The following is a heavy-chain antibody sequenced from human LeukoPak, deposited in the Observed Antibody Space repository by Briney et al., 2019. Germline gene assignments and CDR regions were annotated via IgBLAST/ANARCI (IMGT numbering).Heavy chain of an antibody. D-gene: IGHD2-15*01. J-gene: IGHJ3*02. Sequence: GGSLRLSCAASGFTFSSYWMSWVRQAPGKGLEWVANIKQDGSEKYYVDSVKGRFAISRDNAKNSLYLHMNSLRVEDTAVYYCAKDTHRGSPYSPTNDASDIWGQGTMVIVSS. CDR2: IKQDGSEK. V-gene: IGHV3-7*01. CDR3: AKDTHRGSPYSPTNDASDI. CDR1: GFTFSSYW.